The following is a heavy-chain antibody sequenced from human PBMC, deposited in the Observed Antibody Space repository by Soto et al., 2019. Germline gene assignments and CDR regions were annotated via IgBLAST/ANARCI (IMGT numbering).Heavy chain of an antibody. J-gene: IGHJ4*02. CDR1: GGTFSSYA. D-gene: IGHD2-15*01. CDR2: IFPIFGTA. Sequence: QVQLVQSGAEVKKPGSSVKVSCKASGGTFSSYAISWVRQAPGQGLEWMGGIFPIFGTANYAQKFQGRVTITADESTSTAYMELSSLRSEDTAVYYCARDKMEHQRRWYYFDYWGQGTLVTVSS. CDR3: ARDKMEHQRRWYYFDY. V-gene: IGHV1-69*01.